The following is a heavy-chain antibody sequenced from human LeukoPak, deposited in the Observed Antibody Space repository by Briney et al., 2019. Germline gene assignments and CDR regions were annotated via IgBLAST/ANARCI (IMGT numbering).Heavy chain of an antibody. J-gene: IGHJ4*02. CDR2: IIPILGIA. D-gene: IGHD6-13*01. Sequence: SVKVSCKASGGTFSSYAISWVRQAPGQGLEWMGRIIPILGIANYAQKFQGRVTITADKSTSTAYMELSSLRSEDTAVYYCASGSIAAARPNLDYWGQGTLVTVSS. CDR1: GGTFSSYA. V-gene: IGHV1-69*04. CDR3: ASGSIAAARPNLDY.